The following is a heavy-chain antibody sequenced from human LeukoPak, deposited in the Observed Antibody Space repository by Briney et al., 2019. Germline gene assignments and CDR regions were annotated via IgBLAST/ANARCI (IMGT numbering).Heavy chain of an antibody. CDR3: ARDRNTVNPGWFDP. D-gene: IGHD4-17*01. Sequence: PGGSLRLSCAASGFTFSSYSMNWVRQAPGKGLEWVSYISSSSSTIYYADSVKGRFTISRDNAKNSLYLQMNSLRAEDTAVYYCARDRNTVNPGWFDPWGQGTLVTVSS. V-gene: IGHV3-48*01. CDR2: ISSSSSTI. CDR1: GFTFSSYS. J-gene: IGHJ5*02.